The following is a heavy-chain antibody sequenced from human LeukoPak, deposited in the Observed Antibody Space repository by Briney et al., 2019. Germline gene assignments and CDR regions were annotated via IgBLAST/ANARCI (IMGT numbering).Heavy chain of an antibody. CDR2: IVPILDAA. Sequence: SVKVSCKTSGGTFGYYSINWVRQAPGQGLEWMGRIVPILDAAIYAQKFQGRVTITADKSTSTAYMELSSLRSEDTAVYYCARGYYPDYWGQGTLVTVSS. V-gene: IGHV1-69*08. J-gene: IGHJ4*02. CDR3: ARGYYPDY. D-gene: IGHD2/OR15-2a*01. CDR1: GGTFGYYS.